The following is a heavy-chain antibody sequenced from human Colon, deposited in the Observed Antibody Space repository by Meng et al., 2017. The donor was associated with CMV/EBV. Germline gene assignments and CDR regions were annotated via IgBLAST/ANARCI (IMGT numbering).Heavy chain of an antibody. D-gene: IGHD3-16*01. J-gene: IGHJ5*02. V-gene: IGHV3-11*05. CDR3: VKGHTMINP. CDR1: GFIFSDYY. CDR2: ISPPGSDT. Sequence: GGGLVSPEASLRLFCEAVGFIFSDYYMTWIREAPGKGLEWVSYISPPGSDTNYADSVRGRFTIARDNAKNSLFLQMSSLTAEDTAVYYCVKGHTMINPWGQGTLVTVSS.